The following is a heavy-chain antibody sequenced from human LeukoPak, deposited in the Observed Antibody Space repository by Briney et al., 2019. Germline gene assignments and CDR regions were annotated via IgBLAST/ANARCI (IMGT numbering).Heavy chain of an antibody. J-gene: IGHJ4*02. V-gene: IGHV4-39*01. D-gene: IGHD6-13*01. CDR1: GGSISSSSYY. Sequence: PSETLSLTCTASGGSISSSSYYWGWIRQPPGKGLEWIGSIYYSGSTYYNPSLKSRVTISVDTSKNQFSLKLSSVTAADTAVYYCARLAAAGPIHYFDYWGQGTLVTVSS. CDR3: ARLAAAGPIHYFDY. CDR2: IYYSGST.